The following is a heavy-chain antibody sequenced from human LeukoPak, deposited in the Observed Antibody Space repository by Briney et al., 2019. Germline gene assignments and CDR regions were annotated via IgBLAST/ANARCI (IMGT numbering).Heavy chain of an antibody. V-gene: IGHV3-30*18. CDR3: AKDRAFIVAYAFDI. J-gene: IGHJ3*02. CDR2: ISYDGTNK. D-gene: IGHD5-12*01. Sequence: GRSLRLSCAASGFTFSSYGMHWVRQAPGKGLEWVAVISYDGTNKYYADSVKGRFTISRDNSKNTLYLQMNSLRAEDRAVYYCAKDRAFIVAYAFDIWGQGTMVTVSS. CDR1: GFTFSSYG.